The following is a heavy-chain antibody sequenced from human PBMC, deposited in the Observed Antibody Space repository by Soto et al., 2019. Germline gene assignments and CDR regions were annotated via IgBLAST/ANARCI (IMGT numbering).Heavy chain of an antibody. CDR3: TTDLRRWYFDY. V-gene: IGHV3-15*07. CDR1: GFTFSNAW. CDR2: IKSKTDGGTT. J-gene: IGHJ4*02. Sequence: PGGALRLSWAASGFTFSNAWMNWVRQAPGKGLEWVGRIKSKTDGGTTDYAAPVKGRFTISRDDSKNTLYLQMNSLKTEDTAVYYCTTDLRRWYFDYWGKGTFGTVST. D-gene: IGHD4-17*01.